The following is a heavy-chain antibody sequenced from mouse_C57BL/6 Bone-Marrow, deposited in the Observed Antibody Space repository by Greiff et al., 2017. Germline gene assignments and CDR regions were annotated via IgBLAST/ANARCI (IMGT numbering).Heavy chain of an antibody. CDR1: GYTFTDHT. CDR3: ARNGYDRGYYAMDY. Sequence: VKLMESDAELVKPGASVKISCKVSGYTFTDHTIHWMKQRPEQGLEWIGYIYPRDGSTKYNEKFKGKATLTADKSSSTAYMQLNSLTSEDSAVYFCARNGYDRGYYAMDYWGQGTSVTVSS. D-gene: IGHD2-2*01. J-gene: IGHJ4*01. CDR2: IYPRDGST. V-gene: IGHV1-78*01.